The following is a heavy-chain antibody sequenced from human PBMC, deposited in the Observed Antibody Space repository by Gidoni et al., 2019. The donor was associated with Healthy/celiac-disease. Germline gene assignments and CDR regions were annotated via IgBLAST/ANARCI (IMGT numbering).Heavy chain of an antibody. J-gene: IGHJ3*02. CDR1: GYTFTSYA. Sequence: QVQLVQSGAEVKKPGASVKVSCKASGYTFTSYAMHWVRQAPGQRLEWMGWINAGNGNTKYSQKFQGRVTITRDTSASTAYMELSSLRSEDTAVYYCARDQRELGYCSGGSCYSSLGENAFDIWDQGTMVTVSS. V-gene: IGHV1-3*01. CDR3: ARDQRELGYCSGGSCYSSLGENAFDI. D-gene: IGHD2-15*01. CDR2: INAGNGNT.